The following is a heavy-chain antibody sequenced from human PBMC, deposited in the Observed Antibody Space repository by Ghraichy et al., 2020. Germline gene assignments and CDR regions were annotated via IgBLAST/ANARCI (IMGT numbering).Heavy chain of an antibody. J-gene: IGHJ3*02. D-gene: IGHD6-19*01. CDR3: ARVVYSSGWNDAFDI. V-gene: IGHV3-20*04. CDR1: GFTFDDFG. Sequence: GGSLRLSCAASGFTFDDFGMSWVRQAPGKGLEWVSGINWNGGSTGYADSVKGRFTISRDNAKNSLYLQVNSLRAEDTAFYYCARVVYSSGWNDAFDIWGQGTMVIVSS. CDR2: INWNGGST.